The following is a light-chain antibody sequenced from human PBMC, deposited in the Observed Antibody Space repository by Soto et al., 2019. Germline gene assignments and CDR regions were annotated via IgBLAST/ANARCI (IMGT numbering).Light chain of an antibody. CDR1: QTISTY. Sequence: DIQMTQSPSSLSASVGDRVTITCRASQTISTYLNWYQQKPGKAPKVLIYAASNLQSGVPSRFSGSGSGTDFTLTISSLQPEDFATYYCQQTDTSPRTFGQGTKVELK. V-gene: IGKV1-39*01. J-gene: IGKJ1*01. CDR2: AAS. CDR3: QQTDTSPRT.